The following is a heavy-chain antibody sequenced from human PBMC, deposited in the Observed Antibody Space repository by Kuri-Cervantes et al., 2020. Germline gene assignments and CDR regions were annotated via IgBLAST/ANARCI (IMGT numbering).Heavy chain of an antibody. CDR2: IYYSGST. CDR1: GGSISSSSYY. J-gene: IGHJ4*02. V-gene: IGHV4-39*01. Sequence: SETLSLTCTVSGGSISSSSYYWGWIRQPPGKGLEWIGSIYYSGSTYYNPFLKSRVTISVDTSKNQFSLKLSSVTAADTAVYYCARISIVGAIADYWGQGTLVTVSS. CDR3: ARISIVGAIADY. D-gene: IGHD1-26*01.